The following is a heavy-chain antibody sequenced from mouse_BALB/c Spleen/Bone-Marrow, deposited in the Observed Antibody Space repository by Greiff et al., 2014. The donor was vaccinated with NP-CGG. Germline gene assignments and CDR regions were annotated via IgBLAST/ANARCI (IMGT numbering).Heavy chain of an antibody. CDR2: IWADGIT. Sequence: VKLVESGPGLVAPSQSLSITCTVSGFSLTNYGVHWVRLPPGKGLEWLGVIWADGITNYNSALMSRLSISKDNSKGQVFFKMNSLQTDDTAMYYCARITTATGAMDYWGQGTSVPVSS. D-gene: IGHD1-2*01. CDR1: GFSLTNYG. CDR3: ARITTATGAMDY. J-gene: IGHJ4*01. V-gene: IGHV2-9*02.